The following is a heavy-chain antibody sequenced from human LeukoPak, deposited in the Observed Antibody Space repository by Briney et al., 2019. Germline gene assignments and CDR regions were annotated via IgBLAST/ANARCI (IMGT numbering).Heavy chain of an antibody. Sequence: SQTLSLTCAISGDSVSTNSGGWNWIRQSPSRGLEWLGRTYYSSNWYNDYAVFVKSRITINPDTSKNQFSLQLYSVTPEDTALYSCARDCHHSGFDSWGKGTLVTVSS. V-gene: IGHV6-1*01. CDR2: TYYSSNWYN. J-gene: IGHJ4*02. CDR3: ARDCHHSGFDS. D-gene: IGHD1-14*01. CDR1: GDSVSTNSGG.